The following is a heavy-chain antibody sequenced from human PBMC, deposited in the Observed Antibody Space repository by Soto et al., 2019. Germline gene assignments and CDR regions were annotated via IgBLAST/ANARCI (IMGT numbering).Heavy chain of an antibody. CDR3: ARDIGVSSFDI. CDR2: INPNSGGT. V-gene: IGHV1-2*04. Sequence: PSVKVSCKASGYTFTGDYMHWVRQAPGQGLEWRGWINPNSGGTNYAQKFQGWVTMTRDTSISTAYMELSRLRSDDTAVYYCARDIGVSSFDIWGQGTMVTDSS. D-gene: IGHD1-26*01. CDR1: GYTFTGDY. J-gene: IGHJ3*02.